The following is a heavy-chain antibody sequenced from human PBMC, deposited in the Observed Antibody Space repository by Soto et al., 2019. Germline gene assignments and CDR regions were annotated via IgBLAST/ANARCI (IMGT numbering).Heavy chain of an antibody. D-gene: IGHD2-15*01. Sequence: QVRLVQSGAEVKKPGSSVKVSCKASGGTFRSYAISWLRQAPGQGLEWMGGIIPLFGPPNYAQLFRGRVTITADESTSTAYMDLSNLRSDDTAVYFCARARKFRSFHSGLDVWGQGTTVTVSS. CDR3: ARARKFRSFHSGLDV. CDR1: GGTFRSYA. J-gene: IGHJ6*02. CDR2: IIPLFGPP. V-gene: IGHV1-69*01.